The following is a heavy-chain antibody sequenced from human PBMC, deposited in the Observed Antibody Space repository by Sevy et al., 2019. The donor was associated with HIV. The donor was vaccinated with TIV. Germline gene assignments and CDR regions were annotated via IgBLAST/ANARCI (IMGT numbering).Heavy chain of an antibody. V-gene: IGHV3-30-3*01. CDR2: ISYDGSNK. Sequence: GGSLRLSCAASGFTFSSYAMHWVRQAPGKGLEWVAVISYDGSNKYYADSVKGRFTISRDNSKNTLYLQMNSLRAEDTAVYYCARSGTASDFWSANNQSYYFDYWGQGTLVTVSS. D-gene: IGHD3-3*01. J-gene: IGHJ4*02. CDR1: GFTFSSYA. CDR3: ARSGTASDFWSANNQSYYFDY.